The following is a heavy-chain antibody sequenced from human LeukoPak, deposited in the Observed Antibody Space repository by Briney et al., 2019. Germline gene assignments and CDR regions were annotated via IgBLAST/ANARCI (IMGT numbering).Heavy chain of an antibody. CDR1: GFTFSNYV. J-gene: IGHJ4*02. D-gene: IGHD3-3*01. Sequence: PGGSQRLSCATSGFTFSNYVMSWVRQAPGKGLEWVSAIGGSDGATYYADSVKGRFTISRDNSKNTLYLQMNSLRAEDTAFYYCAKAELGVDTFFDYWGQGTLVTVSS. CDR3: AKAELGVDTFFDY. CDR2: IGGSDGAT. V-gene: IGHV3-23*01.